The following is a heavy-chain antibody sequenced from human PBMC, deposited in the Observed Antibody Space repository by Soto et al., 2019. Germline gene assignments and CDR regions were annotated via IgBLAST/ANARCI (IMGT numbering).Heavy chain of an antibody. V-gene: IGHV4-39*01. J-gene: IGHJ4*02. Sequence: SETLSLTCTVSGGSISSSSYYWGWIRQPPGKGLEWIGSIYYSGSTYYNPSLKSRVTISVDTSKNQFSLKLSSVTAADTAVYYCARLNGYYDFWSGYYLMDYWGQGTLVTVSS. CDR1: GGSISSSSYY. CDR2: IYYSGST. D-gene: IGHD3-3*01. CDR3: ARLNGYYDFWSGYYLMDY.